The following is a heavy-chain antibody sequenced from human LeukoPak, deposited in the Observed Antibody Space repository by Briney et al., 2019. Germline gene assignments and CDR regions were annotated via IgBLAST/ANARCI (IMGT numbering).Heavy chain of an antibody. CDR3: ARVVGDRRQGWFDP. CDR1: GYTFTSYG. CDR2: ISAYNGNT. D-gene: IGHD4-17*01. V-gene: IGHV1-18*01. J-gene: IGHJ5*02. Sequence: ASVKVSCKASGYTFTSYGISWVRLAPGQGLEWMGWISAYNGNTNYAQKLQGRVTMTTDTSTSTAYMELRSLRSDDTAVYYCARVVGDRRQGWFDPWGQGTLVTVSS.